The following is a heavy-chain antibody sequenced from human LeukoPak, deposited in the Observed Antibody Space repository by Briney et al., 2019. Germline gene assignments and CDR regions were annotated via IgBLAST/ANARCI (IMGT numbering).Heavy chain of an antibody. D-gene: IGHD3-16*01. J-gene: IGHJ6*02. CDR1: GGSITSYY. CDR2: SYYSGST. Sequence: SETLSLTCSFSGGSITSYYWSWIRQPPGKGLEWIGYSYYSGSTNYNLSLESRVTISVDTSKNQFSLKLSSVTPADTAVYYCAREGTFGNYYGLDVWGQGTTVTVSS. V-gene: IGHV4-59*01. CDR3: AREGTFGNYYGLDV.